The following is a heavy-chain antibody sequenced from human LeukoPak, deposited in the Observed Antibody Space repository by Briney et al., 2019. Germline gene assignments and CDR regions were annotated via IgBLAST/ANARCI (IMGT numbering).Heavy chain of an antibody. D-gene: IGHD7-27*01. CDR2: IIPIFGTA. J-gene: IGHJ3*02. CDR3: ARDIANWGSHDAFDI. CDR1: GGTFSSYA. Sequence: GSSVKVSCKASGGTFSSYAISWVRQAPGQGLEWMGGIIPIFGTANYAQKFQGRVTITADESTSTAYMELSSLRSEDTAVYYCARDIANWGSHDAFDIWGQGTMVTVSS. V-gene: IGHV1-69*01.